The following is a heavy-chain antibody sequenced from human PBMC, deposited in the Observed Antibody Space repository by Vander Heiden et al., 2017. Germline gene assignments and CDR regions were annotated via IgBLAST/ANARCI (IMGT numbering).Heavy chain of an antibody. J-gene: IGHJ6*02. Sequence: QVQLVQSGAEVKKPGSSVKVSCKASGGTFSSYAISWVRQAPGQGLEWMGGIIPIFGTANYAQKFQGRVTITADESTSTAYMELSSLRSEDTAVYYCARRPPIRCTNGVCYGSYYYYGMDVWGQGTTVTVSS. CDR1: GGTFSSYA. CDR2: IIPIFGTA. V-gene: IGHV1-69*01. CDR3: ARRPPIRCTNGVCYGSYYYYGMDV. D-gene: IGHD2-8*01.